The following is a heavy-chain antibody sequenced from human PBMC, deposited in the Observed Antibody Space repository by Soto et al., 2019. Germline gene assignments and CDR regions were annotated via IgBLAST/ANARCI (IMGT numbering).Heavy chain of an antibody. J-gene: IGHJ4*02. V-gene: IGHV1-3*01. Sequence: QVQLVQSGAEVKKPGASVRVSCKPSGYTLTHYAIHWVRQAAGQGLEWLGWIDPGSGYTTFSQRFQGRVTLSRDNSASTFYMDLTSLTSEDTAVYFCTRDLNGGNPFDYWGQGTLVTVSS. CDR2: IDPGSGYT. CDR1: GYTLTHYA. D-gene: IGHD2-8*01. CDR3: TRDLNGGNPFDY.